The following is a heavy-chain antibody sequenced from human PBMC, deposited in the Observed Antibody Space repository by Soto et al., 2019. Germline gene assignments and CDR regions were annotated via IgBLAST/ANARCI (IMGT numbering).Heavy chain of an antibody. Sequence: QVQLVQSGAEVKKPGASVKVSCKASGYTFTSYAMHWVLQAPGQRLEWMGWINAGNGNTKYSQKFQGRVTITRDTSASTAYMELSSLRSEDTAVYYCARGGSLYWYFDLWGRGTLVTVSS. CDR2: INAGNGNT. J-gene: IGHJ2*01. CDR3: ARGGSLYWYFDL. V-gene: IGHV1-3*01. CDR1: GYTFTSYA. D-gene: IGHD1-26*01.